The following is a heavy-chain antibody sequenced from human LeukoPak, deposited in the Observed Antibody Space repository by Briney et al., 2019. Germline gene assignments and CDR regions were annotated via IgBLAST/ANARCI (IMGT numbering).Heavy chain of an antibody. J-gene: IGHJ4*02. CDR2: INHSGYT. Sequence: SETLSLTCAVSGVSFDDYYWSWVRQTPGKGLEWIGEINHSGYTNDSPSLKSRVTLSIDTSRKQFSLNLGSVTVADTGIYYCTRMTAGHDYWGQGTLVTVSS. D-gene: IGHD2-21*02. CDR3: TRMTAGHDY. CDR1: GVSFDDYY. V-gene: IGHV4-34*01.